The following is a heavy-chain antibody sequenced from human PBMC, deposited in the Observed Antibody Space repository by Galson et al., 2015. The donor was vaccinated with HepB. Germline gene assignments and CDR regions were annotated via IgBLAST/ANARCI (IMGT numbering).Heavy chain of an antibody. V-gene: IGHV3-30-3*01. CDR3: ARSAAAGTVINGMDV. CDR2: ISYDGSNK. CDR1: GFTFSSYA. Sequence: SLRLSCAASGFTFSSYAMHWVRQAPGKGLEWVAVISYDGSNKYYADSVKGRFTISRDNSKNTLYLQMNSLRAEDTAVYYCARSAAAGTVINGMDVWGQGTTVTVSS. J-gene: IGHJ6*02. D-gene: IGHD6-13*01.